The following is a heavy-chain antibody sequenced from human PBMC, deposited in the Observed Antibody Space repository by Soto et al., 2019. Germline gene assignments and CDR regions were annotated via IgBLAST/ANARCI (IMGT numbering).Heavy chain of an antibody. J-gene: IGHJ5*02. CDR3: ARNGGTFDP. Sequence: LSLTCAVYGGSFSGYYWSWIRQAPGKGLEWVSYITPSGTTKDYAGSVKGRFTISRDNAKNSLYLQMNSLRAEDTAVYYCARNGGTFDPWGQGTLVTVSS. CDR1: GGSFSGYY. CDR2: ITPSGTTK. V-gene: IGHV3-11*01. D-gene: IGHD7-27*01.